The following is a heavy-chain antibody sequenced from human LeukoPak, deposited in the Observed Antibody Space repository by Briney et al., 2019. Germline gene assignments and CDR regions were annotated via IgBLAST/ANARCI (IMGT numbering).Heavy chain of an antibody. D-gene: IGHD6-19*01. CDR3: ARDLYSSGS. V-gene: IGHV3-30*03. CDR2: ISYDGSNK. Sequence: PGGSLRLSCAASGFTFSSYAISWVRQAPGKGLEWVAVISYDGSNKYYADSVKGRFTISRDNSKNTLYLQMNSLRAEDTAVYYCARDLYSSGSWGQGTLVTVSS. CDR1: GFTFSSYA. J-gene: IGHJ4*02.